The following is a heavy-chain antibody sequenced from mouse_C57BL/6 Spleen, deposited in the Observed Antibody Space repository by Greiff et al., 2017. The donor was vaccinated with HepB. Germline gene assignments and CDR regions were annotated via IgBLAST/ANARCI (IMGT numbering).Heavy chain of an antibody. D-gene: IGHD1-1*01. CDR2: IYPGDGDT. Sequence: QVQLKESGAELVKPGASVKISCKASGYAFSSYWMNWVKQRPGKGLEWIGQIYPGDGDTNYNGKFKGKATLTADKSSSTAYMQLSSLTSEDSAVYFCARDLDLLLRSFAYWGQGTLVTVSA. CDR3: ARDLDLLLRSFAY. J-gene: IGHJ3*01. V-gene: IGHV1-80*01. CDR1: GYAFSSYW.